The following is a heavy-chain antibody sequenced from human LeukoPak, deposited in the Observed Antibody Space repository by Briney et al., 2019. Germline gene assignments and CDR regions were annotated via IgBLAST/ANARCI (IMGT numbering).Heavy chain of an antibody. V-gene: IGHV3-73*01. D-gene: IGHD4-17*01. J-gene: IGHJ4*02. CDR3: SAAVTTRFNY. CDR1: GFGFSAAH. CDR2: IIGKGDNYAT. Sequence: GGSLRLSCAASGFGFSAAHMHWVRQASGKGLEWVGRIIGKGDNYATAYGAPVKGRFTISRDDSKNTAYLQMNNLRTDDTAVYYCSAAVTTRFNYWGQGALVTVSS.